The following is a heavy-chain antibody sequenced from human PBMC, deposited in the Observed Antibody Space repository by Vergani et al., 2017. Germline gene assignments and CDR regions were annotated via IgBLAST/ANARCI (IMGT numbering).Heavy chain of an antibody. Sequence: QLQLQESGPGLVKPSETLSLTCTVSGGSISSSSYYWGWIRQPPGKGLEWIGSIYYSGSTYYNPSLKSRVTISVDTSKNQFSLKLSSVTAADTAVYYCAREDVSFRGSYFSWGQGTLVTVSS. CDR2: IYYSGST. D-gene: IGHD3-10*01. J-gene: IGHJ5*02. CDR1: GGSISSSSYY. CDR3: AREDVSFRGSYFS. V-gene: IGHV4-39*02.